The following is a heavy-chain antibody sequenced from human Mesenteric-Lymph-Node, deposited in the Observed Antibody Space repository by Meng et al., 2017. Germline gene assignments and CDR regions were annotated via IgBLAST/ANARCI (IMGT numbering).Heavy chain of an antibody. J-gene: IGHJ4*02. Sequence: GSLRLSCTVSGGSASSGSYYWNWIRQPPGKGLEWIGYVFYSGSTNYNPSLKSRVTISVDTSKNQFSLKLSSVTAADTAVYYCARRGTACSGGSCYTGLFDYWGQGTLVTVSS. CDR3: ARRGTACSGGSCYTGLFDY. CDR2: VFYSGST. D-gene: IGHD2-15*01. CDR1: GGSASSGSYY. V-gene: IGHV4-61*01.